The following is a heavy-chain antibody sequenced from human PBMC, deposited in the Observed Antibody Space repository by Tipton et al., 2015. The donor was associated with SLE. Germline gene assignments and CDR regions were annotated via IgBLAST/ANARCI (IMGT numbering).Heavy chain of an antibody. Sequence: TLSLTCTVSGYSISSGYYWGWIRQPPGKGLEWIGSIYHSGSTYYNPSLKSRVTISVGTSKNQFSLKLSYVTAADTAVYYCARDNIVVEIAKGAFDIWGQGTMVTVSS. CDR2: IYHSGST. CDR1: GYSISSGYY. V-gene: IGHV4-38-2*02. CDR3: ARDNIVVEIAKGAFDI. J-gene: IGHJ3*02. D-gene: IGHD2-21*01.